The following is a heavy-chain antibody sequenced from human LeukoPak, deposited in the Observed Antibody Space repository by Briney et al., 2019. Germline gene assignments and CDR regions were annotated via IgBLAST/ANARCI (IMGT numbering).Heavy chain of an antibody. V-gene: IGHV1-46*01. J-gene: IGHJ6*02. CDR2: INPSGGST. CDR3: ARVAVIVVVPAVPYGMDV. CDR1: GYTFTSYY. D-gene: IGHD2-2*01. Sequence: ASVKVSCKASGYTFTSYYMHWVRQAPGQGLEWMGIINPSGGSTSYAQKFQGRVTMTRDTSTSTVYMELSSLRSEDTAVYYCARVAVIVVVPAVPYGMDVWGQGTTVNVSS.